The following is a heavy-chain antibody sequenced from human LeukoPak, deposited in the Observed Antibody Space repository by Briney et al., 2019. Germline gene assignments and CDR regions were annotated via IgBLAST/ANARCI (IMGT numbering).Heavy chain of an antibody. CDR2: INPNSGGT. CDR1: GYTFTVYY. J-gene: IGHJ4*02. Sequence: ASVRVFCKDSGYTFTVYYMHWVRQAPGQGGERMGWINPNSGGTNYAQKFQGRVTITRDTSISTAYMELSRLRSDDTAVYYCARGPKKYCTNGVCYFDYWGQGTLVTVSS. D-gene: IGHD2-8*01. CDR3: ARGPKKYCTNGVCYFDY. V-gene: IGHV1-2*02.